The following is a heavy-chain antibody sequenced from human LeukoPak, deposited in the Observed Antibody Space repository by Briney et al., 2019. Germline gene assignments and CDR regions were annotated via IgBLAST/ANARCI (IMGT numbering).Heavy chain of an antibody. CDR1: GGSFSGYY. J-gene: IGHJ4*02. CDR2: INHSGST. V-gene: IGHV4-34*01. CDR3: ARDLHRRSY. Sequence: SETLSLTCAVYGGSFSGYYWSWIRQPPGKGLEWIGEINHSGSTNYNPSLKSRVTISVDKSKNQFSLKLSSVTAADTAVYYCARDLHRRSYWGQGTLVTVSS. D-gene: IGHD3-16*02.